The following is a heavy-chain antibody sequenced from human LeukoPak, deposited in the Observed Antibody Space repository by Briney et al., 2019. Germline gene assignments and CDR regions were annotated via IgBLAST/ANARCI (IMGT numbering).Heavy chain of an antibody. J-gene: IGHJ5*02. CDR3: ATVKYDYGDPVGWFDP. CDR1: GFPFSASA. Sequence: GRSLRLSCAASGFPFSASAMTWVRQAPAKGLEWVSHILSTGSTYYADSMRGRFTISRDNSKNTLYLLMTSLRADDTAVYYCATVKYDYGDPVGWFDPWGQGTLVTVSS. V-gene: IGHV3-23*01. D-gene: IGHD4-17*01. CDR2: ILSTGST.